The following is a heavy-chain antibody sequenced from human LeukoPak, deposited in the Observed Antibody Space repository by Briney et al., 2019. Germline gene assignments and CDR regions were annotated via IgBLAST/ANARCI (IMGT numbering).Heavy chain of an antibody. D-gene: IGHD2-8*01. CDR1: GGTFSSYA. Sequence: SVKVSCKASGGTFSSYAISWVRQAPGQGLEWMGGIIPIFGTANYAQKFKGRVTITTDESTSTAYMELSSLRSEDTAVYYCAGSMLPNYYFDYWGQGTLATVSS. V-gene: IGHV1-69*05. CDR2: IIPIFGTA. J-gene: IGHJ4*02. CDR3: AGSMLPNYYFDY.